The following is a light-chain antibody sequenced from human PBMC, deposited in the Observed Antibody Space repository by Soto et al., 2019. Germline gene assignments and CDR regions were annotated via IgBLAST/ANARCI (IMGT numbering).Light chain of an antibody. J-gene: IGLJ1*01. V-gene: IGLV2-14*01. CDR3: SSYTSASTLLYL. CDR1: SSDVGGYNY. Sequence: QSALTQPASVSGSPGQSITISCTGTSSDVGGYNYVSWYQQHPGIAPKLLIYGVTNRPSGVSPRFSGSKAGNTASLTISGLQGEEEADYHCSSYTSASTLLYLFGTGTKVTVL. CDR2: GVT.